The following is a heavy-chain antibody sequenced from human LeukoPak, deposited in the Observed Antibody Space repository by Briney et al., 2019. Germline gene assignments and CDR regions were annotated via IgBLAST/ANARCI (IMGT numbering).Heavy chain of an antibody. Sequence: GGSLRLSCAASGFTFSSYGMSWVRQAPGKGLGWVSAISGSGGSTYYADSVKGRFTISRDNSKNTLYLQMNSLRAEDTAVYYCAKDRMVRGVIPDYWGQGTLVTVSS. CDR1: GFTFSSYG. CDR3: AKDRMVRGVIPDY. D-gene: IGHD3-10*01. J-gene: IGHJ4*02. CDR2: ISGSGGST. V-gene: IGHV3-23*01.